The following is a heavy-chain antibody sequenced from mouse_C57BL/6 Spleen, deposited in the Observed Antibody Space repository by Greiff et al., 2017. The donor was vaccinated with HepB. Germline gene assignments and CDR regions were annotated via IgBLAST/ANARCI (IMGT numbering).Heavy chain of an antibody. CDR3: ARSLGNYFDY. CDR2: ISYDGSN. CDR1: GYSITSGYY. J-gene: IGHJ2*01. Sequence: EVQLQESGPGLVKPSQSLSLTCSVTGYSITSGYYWNWIRQFPGNKLEWMGYISYDGSNNYNPSLKNRISITRDTSKNQFFLKLNSVTTEDTATYYCARSLGNYFDYWGQGTTLTVSS. D-gene: IGHD4-1*01. V-gene: IGHV3-6*01.